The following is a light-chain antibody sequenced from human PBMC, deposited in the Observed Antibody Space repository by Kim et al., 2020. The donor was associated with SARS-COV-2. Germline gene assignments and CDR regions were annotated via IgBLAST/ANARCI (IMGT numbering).Light chain of an antibody. Sequence: TNTSMSSQSVIYSPNNKTNSAGFQRKRGRPPKVVMYGASTRESEMPDLFSGRGSGTDFTLTNSSLQAEDVAVYYCQQYYSTPWSFGQGTKVDIK. CDR2: GAS. CDR1: QSVIYSPNNKTN. CDR3: QQYYSTPWS. V-gene: IGKV4-1*01. J-gene: IGKJ1*01.